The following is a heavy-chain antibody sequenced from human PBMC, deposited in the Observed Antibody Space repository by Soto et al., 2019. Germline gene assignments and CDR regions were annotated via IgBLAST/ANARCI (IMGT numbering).Heavy chain of an antibody. Sequence: QVHLVQSGAEVKKPGSSVKVSCKASVGTFSSYAISWVLQAPGQGLEWMGGIIPIFGTANYAQTFQGRVTITADESTSTDYMELSSLRAKDTAVYYCARDRTVPARGWFEPWGQGTLVTVSS. CDR3: ARDRTVPARGWFEP. CDR1: VGTFSSYA. D-gene: IGHD4-17*01. J-gene: IGHJ5*02. V-gene: IGHV1-69*01. CDR2: IIPIFGTA.